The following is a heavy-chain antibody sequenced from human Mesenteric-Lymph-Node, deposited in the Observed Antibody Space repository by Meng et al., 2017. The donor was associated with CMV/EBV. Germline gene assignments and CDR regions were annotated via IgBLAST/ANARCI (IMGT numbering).Heavy chain of an antibody. CDR3: ARVKGRYCSSTSCFDDAFDI. D-gene: IGHD2-2*01. J-gene: IGHJ3*02. CDR1: GFTFSDFY. CDR2: ISTSSTI. Sequence: GGSLRLSCAASGFTFSDFYMNWVRQAPGKGLEWVSSISTSSTIYFADSVKGRFTISRDNAKNSLYLQMGSLRAEDMAVYYCARVKGRYCSSTSCFDDAFDIWGQGTMVTVSS. V-gene: IGHV3-69-1*01.